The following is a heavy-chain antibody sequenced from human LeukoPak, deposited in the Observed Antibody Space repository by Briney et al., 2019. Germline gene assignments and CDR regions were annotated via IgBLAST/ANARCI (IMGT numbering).Heavy chain of an antibody. CDR2: INPNSGGT. D-gene: IGHD2-2*01. CDR3: ARDPRYCSSTSCSRRWFDP. J-gene: IGHJ5*02. V-gene: IGHV1-2*02. CDR1: GYTFTGYY. Sequence: ASVKVSCKASGYTFTGYYMHWVRQAPGQGLEWMGWINPNSGGTNYAQKFQGRVTMTRDTSISTAYMELSRLRSDDTAVYYCARDPRYCSSTSCSRRWFDPWGQGTLVTVSS.